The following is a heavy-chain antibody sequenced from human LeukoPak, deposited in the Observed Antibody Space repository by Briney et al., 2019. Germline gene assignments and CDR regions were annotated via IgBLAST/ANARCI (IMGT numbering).Heavy chain of an antibody. Sequence: GGSLRLSCAASGFTFSSYNMNWVRQAPGKGLEWVGRIKSKTDGGTTDYAVTVKGRFTISRDESKKTLYLQMNSLKIEDSAVYYCTTDGGIGPRPIFDYRGQGTLVTVSS. CDR2: IKSKTDGGTT. J-gene: IGHJ4*02. CDR1: GFTFSSYN. D-gene: IGHD6-6*01. CDR3: TTDGGIGPRPIFDY. V-gene: IGHV3-15*01.